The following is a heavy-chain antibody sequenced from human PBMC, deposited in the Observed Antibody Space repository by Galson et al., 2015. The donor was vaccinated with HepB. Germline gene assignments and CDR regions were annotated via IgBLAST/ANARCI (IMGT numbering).Heavy chain of an antibody. D-gene: IGHD2-8*01. CDR3: ARYCSYGVCYDYFDY. V-gene: IGHV3-66*01. J-gene: IGHJ4*02. Sequence: SLRLSCAASGFTVSSNFVNWVRQAPGKGLEWVAVLYTGGSTYYADSVKGRFTISSDNSKNTVYLQMNSLRAEDTAVYYCARYCSYGVCYDYFDYWGQGTLVTVSS. CDR1: GFTVSSNF. CDR2: LYTGGST.